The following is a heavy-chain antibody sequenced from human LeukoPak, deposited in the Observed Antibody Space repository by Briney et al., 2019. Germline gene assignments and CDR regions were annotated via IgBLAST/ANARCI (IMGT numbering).Heavy chain of an antibody. Sequence: GGSLRLSCAASGFTFSSYGMHWVRQAPGKGLEWVAVIWYDESNKYYADSVKGRFTISRDNSKNTLYLQMNSLRAEDTAVYYCAKPPTGGAVAEGHYWGQGTLVTVSS. CDR1: GFTFSSYG. J-gene: IGHJ4*02. D-gene: IGHD6-19*01. CDR2: IWYDESNK. CDR3: AKPPTGGAVAEGHY. V-gene: IGHV3-30*02.